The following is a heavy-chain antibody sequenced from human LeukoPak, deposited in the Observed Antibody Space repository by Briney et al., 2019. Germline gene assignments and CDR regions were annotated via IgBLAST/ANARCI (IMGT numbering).Heavy chain of an antibody. Sequence: GGSLRLSCAASGFTFSSYSMNWVRQAPGKGLEWVSYISSSSTIYYADSVKGRFTISRDNAKNSLYLQMNSLRAEDTAVYYCARVIGAALDYWGQGTLVTVSS. CDR3: ARVIGAALDY. J-gene: IGHJ4*02. D-gene: IGHD6-6*01. CDR1: GFTFSSYS. CDR2: ISSSSTI. V-gene: IGHV3-48*04.